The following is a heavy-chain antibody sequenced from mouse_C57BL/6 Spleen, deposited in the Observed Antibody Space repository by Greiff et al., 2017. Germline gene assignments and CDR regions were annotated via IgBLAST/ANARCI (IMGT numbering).Heavy chain of an antibody. CDR1: GYTFTSYW. CDR3: ARDYPLSRFLDV. Sequence: QVQLQQPGAELVRPGTSVKLSCKASGYTFTSYWMHWVKQRPGQGLEWIGVINPSDSYTNYNQKFKGKATLTVDTSSSTAYMQLSSLTSEDSAVDDCARDYPLSRFLDVWGTGTTVTVSS. J-gene: IGHJ1*03. V-gene: IGHV1-59*01. CDR2: INPSDSYT. D-gene: IGHD1-1*02.